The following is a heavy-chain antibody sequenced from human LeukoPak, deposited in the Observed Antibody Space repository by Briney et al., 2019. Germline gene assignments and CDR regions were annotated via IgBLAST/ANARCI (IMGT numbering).Heavy chain of an antibody. CDR2: IDPNSGGT. D-gene: IGHD2-21*02. CDR3: ARGLLNWFDP. Sequence: ASVKVSCKASGYTFTGYYMHWVRQAPGQGLEWMGWIDPNSGGTNYAQKFQGWVTMTRDTSISTAHMELSRLRSDDTAVYYCARGLLNWFDPWGQGTLVTVSS. V-gene: IGHV1-2*04. CDR1: GYTFTGYY. J-gene: IGHJ5*02.